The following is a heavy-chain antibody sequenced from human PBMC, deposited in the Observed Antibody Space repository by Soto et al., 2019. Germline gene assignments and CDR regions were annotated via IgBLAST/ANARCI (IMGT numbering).Heavy chain of an antibody. CDR3: AKSLDSVYDLGDY. CDR2: ISYDGSNK. D-gene: IGHD5-12*01. V-gene: IGHV3-30*18. Sequence: QVQLVESGGGVVQPGRSLRLSCAASGFTFSSYGMHWVRQAPGKGLEWVAVISYDGSNKYYADSVKGRFTISRDNSKNTLYLQMNSLRAEDTAVYYCAKSLDSVYDLGDYWGQGTLVTVSS. CDR1: GFTFSSYG. J-gene: IGHJ4*02.